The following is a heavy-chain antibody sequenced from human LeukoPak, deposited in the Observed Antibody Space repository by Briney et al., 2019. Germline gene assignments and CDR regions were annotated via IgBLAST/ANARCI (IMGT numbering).Heavy chain of an antibody. CDR3: ARTNSWELKYYFDY. CDR1: GYSISSGYY. CDR2: IYHSGST. Sequence: SETLSLTCTVSGYSISSGYYWGWIRQPPGKGLEWIGSIYHSGSTNYNPPLKSRVTISVDTSKNQFSLKLSSVTAADTAVYYCARTNSWELKYYFDYWGQGTLVTVSS. J-gene: IGHJ4*02. D-gene: IGHD1-7*01. V-gene: IGHV4-38-2*02.